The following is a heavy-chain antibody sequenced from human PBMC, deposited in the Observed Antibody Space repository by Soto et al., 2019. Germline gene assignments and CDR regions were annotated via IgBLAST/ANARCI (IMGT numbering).Heavy chain of an antibody. Sequence: QVQLQQWGAGLLKPSETLSLTCAVYGGSFSGYYWSWIRQPPGKGLEWIGEINHSGSTNYNPSLKSRVTISVDPSKNQFSLKLRSVTAADTAVYYCASVAPAASYWGQGTLVTVSS. D-gene: IGHD2-2*01. J-gene: IGHJ4*02. V-gene: IGHV4-34*01. CDR2: INHSGST. CDR1: GGSFSGYY. CDR3: ASVAPAASY.